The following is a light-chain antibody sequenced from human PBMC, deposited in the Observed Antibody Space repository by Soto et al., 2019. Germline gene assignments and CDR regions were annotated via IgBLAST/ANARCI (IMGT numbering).Light chain of an antibody. CDR1: QGISSY. V-gene: IGKV1-8*01. CDR3: QQADSFPLT. CDR2: AAS. J-gene: IGKJ4*01. Sequence: AIRMTQSPSSLSASTGDRVTMTLRASQGISSYLAWYQQKPGKAPKLLIYAASTLQSGVPSRFSGSGSGTDFTLTINSLQPEDFATYYCQQADSFPLTFGGGTKVDI.